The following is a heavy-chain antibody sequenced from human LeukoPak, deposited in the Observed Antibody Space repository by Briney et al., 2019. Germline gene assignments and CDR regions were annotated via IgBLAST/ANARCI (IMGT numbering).Heavy chain of an antibody. CDR2: ISRTGNSI. Sequence: GGSLRLSCAASGFTLSSYEMNWVRLAPGKGLEWISYISRTGNSIYYADSVKGRFTISRDSAKNSLYLQMNSLRAEDAAVYYCARGPYSSNWYVDYWGQGTLVTVAS. CDR1: GFTLSSYE. CDR3: ARGPYSSNWYVDY. J-gene: IGHJ4*02. V-gene: IGHV3-48*03. D-gene: IGHD6-13*01.